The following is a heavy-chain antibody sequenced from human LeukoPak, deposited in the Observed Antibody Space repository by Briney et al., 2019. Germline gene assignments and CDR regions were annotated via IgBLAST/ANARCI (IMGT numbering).Heavy chain of an antibody. CDR3: ERHEESNMVRGGGSSFAFDI. J-gene: IGHJ3*02. D-gene: IGHD3-10*01. CDR1: GGSISSSSYY. Sequence: PSETLSLTCTVSGGSISSSSYYWGWIRQPPGKGLEWIGSIYYSGSTYYNPSLKSRVTISVDTSKNQFSLKLSSVTAADTTVYYCERHEESNMVRGGGSSFAFDIWGQGTMVTVSS. CDR2: IYYSGST. V-gene: IGHV4-39*01.